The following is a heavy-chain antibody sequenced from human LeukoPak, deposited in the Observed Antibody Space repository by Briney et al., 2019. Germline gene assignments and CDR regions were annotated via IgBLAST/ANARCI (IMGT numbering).Heavy chain of an antibody. CDR3: ASIVVVPAASSQDD. D-gene: IGHD2-2*01. CDR1: GGSISNNY. J-gene: IGHJ4*02. Sequence: SETLSLTCSVSGGSISNNYWSWIRQPPGKGLEWIGYIYYSGSTNYNPSLKSRVTISVDTPKNQFSLKLSSVTAADTAVYYCASIVVVPAASSQDDWGQGTLVTVSS. V-gene: IGHV4-59*08. CDR2: IYYSGST.